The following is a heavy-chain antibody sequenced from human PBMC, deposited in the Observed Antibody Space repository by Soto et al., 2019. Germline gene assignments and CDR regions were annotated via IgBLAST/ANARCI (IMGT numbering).Heavy chain of an antibody. Sequence: EVQLLESGGGLIQPGGSLRLSCAASGLTFSSNAMTWFRQAPGKGLEWVAGISGSGNTKYHADSVKGRFTISRDNSKNTLFLQMNSLRAEDTALYYCAKNDFGDYYYYMDVWGKGATVTVSS. CDR3: AKNDFGDYYYYMDV. CDR1: GLTFSSNA. CDR2: ISGSGNTK. J-gene: IGHJ6*03. V-gene: IGHV3-23*01. D-gene: IGHD4-17*01.